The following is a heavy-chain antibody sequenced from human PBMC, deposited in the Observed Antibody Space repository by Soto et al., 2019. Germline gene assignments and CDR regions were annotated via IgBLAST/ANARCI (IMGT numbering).Heavy chain of an antibody. J-gene: IGHJ4*02. Sequence: QVQLQESGPGLVKPSQTLSLTCTVSGGSISSGGYYWSWIRQHPGKGLEWIGYIYYSGSTYYNPSLKRRVTISVDTSKNQFSLKLSAVTAADTAVYYCARVGSSWYYCDYWGQGPLVTVSS. V-gene: IGHV4-31*03. CDR3: ARVGSSWYYCDY. CDR1: GGSISSGGYY. D-gene: IGHD6-13*01. CDR2: IYYSGST.